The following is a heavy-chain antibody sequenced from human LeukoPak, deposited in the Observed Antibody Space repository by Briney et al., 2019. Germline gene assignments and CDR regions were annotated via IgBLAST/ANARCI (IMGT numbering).Heavy chain of an antibody. D-gene: IGHD3-3*01. CDR1: GGPFRGFY. V-gene: IGHV4-34*01. CDR2: IDQSGSP. J-gene: IGHJ4*02. Sequence: SETLSLTCGVFGGPFRGFYWPWFRHPPGKGLEWIGEIDQSGSPTYNSSLESRVTMSVDTSKSHFSLKLNSLTAADTATYYCAGGPGHDFWSGYARYWGQGTLVTVSS. CDR3: AGGPGHDFWSGYARY.